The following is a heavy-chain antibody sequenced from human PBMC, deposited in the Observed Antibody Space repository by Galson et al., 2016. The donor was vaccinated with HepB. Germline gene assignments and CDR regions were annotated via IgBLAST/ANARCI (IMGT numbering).Heavy chain of an antibody. Sequence: SLRLSCAASGLTFNNYHMNWARQAPGKGLEWVSYIGSSSSPIYYADSVKGRFTISRDNAHNSLYLQMYSLRAEDSAVYYCAGESGRTGAWDYWGRGTLVTVSS. CDR1: GLTFNNYH. V-gene: IGHV3-48*01. CDR2: IGSSSSPI. D-gene: IGHD1-14*01. CDR3: AGESGRTGAWDY. J-gene: IGHJ4*02.